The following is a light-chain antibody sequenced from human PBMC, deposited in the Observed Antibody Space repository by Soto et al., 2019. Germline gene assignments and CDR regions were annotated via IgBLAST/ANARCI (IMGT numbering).Light chain of an antibody. J-gene: IGLJ2*01. V-gene: IGLV1-40*01. Sequence: QSVLTQPPSVSGAAGQRVTNSCTGSSSNIGAGYDVHWYQQFPGTAPKLLIYGNSNRPSGVPDRFSGSKSGTSASLAITGLQAEDEADYYCQSYDSSLSGVVFGGGTKLTVL. CDR1: SSNIGAGYD. CDR3: QSYDSSLSGVV. CDR2: GNS.